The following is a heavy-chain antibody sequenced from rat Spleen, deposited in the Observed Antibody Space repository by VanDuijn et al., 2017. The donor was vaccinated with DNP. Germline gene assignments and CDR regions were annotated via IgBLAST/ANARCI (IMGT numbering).Heavy chain of an antibody. CDR2: VSPSGGRT. J-gene: IGHJ2*01. Sequence: EVQLVESGGGLVQPGRSLKLSCAASKFTFSNYDMAWVRQAPTKGLEWVAAVSPSGGRTYYRDSVKGRFTVSRDNAKNTLYLQMDSLQSEDTATYCCARRWGYYGYKPLSYFDYWGQGVMVTVSS. CDR1: KFTFSNYD. CDR3: ARRWGYYGYKPLSYFDY. D-gene: IGHD1-9*01. V-gene: IGHV5S13*01.